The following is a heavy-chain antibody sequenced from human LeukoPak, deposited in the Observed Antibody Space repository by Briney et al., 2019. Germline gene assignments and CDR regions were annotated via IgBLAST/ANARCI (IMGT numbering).Heavy chain of an antibody. J-gene: IGHJ3*02. CDR2: INHSGST. Sequence: SETLSLTCAVYGGSFSGYYWSWIRQPPGKGLEWIGEINHSGSTNYNPSLKSRVTISVDTSKNQFSLKLSSVTAADTAVYYCARGGVRIFGPWIRAFDIWGQGTMVTVSS. D-gene: IGHD3/OR15-3a*01. CDR3: ARGGVRIFGPWIRAFDI. V-gene: IGHV4-34*01. CDR1: GGSFSGYY.